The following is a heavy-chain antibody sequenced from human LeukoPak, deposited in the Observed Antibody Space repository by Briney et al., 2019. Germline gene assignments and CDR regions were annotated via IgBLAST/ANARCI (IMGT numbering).Heavy chain of an antibody. J-gene: IGHJ4*02. D-gene: IGHD1-26*01. CDR1: GGSFSGYY. Sequence: SETLSLTCAVYGGSFSGYYWSWIRQPPGKGLEWIGEINHSGSTNYNPSLKSRVTISVDTSKNQFSLKLSSVTAADTAVCYCARGGGEVGATVRVFDYWGQGTLVTVSS. CDR2: INHSGST. V-gene: IGHV4-34*01. CDR3: ARGGGEVGATVRVFDY.